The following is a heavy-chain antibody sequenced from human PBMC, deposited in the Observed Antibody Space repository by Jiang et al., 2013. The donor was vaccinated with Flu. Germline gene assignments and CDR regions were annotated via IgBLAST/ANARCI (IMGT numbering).Heavy chain of an antibody. D-gene: IGHD1-26*01. CDR2: INSDGSST. CDR3: ARREGNSGSYPPIDF. CDR1: GFTFSSYW. J-gene: IGHJ4*02. V-gene: IGHV3-74*01. Sequence: GLVQPGGSLRLSCAASGFTFSSYWMHWVRQVPGTGLVWVSRINSDGSSTTYADSVKGRFTISRDNAKNTLYLQMNSLRAEDTAVYYCARREGNSGSYPPIDFGGRGTLVTVSS.